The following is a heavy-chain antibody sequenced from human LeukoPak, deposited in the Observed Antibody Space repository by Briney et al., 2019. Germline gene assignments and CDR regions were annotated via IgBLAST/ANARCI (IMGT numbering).Heavy chain of an antibody. CDR1: GGSISSGGYY. Sequence: SETLSLTCTVSGGSISSGGYYWSWIRQHPGKGLEWIGYIYYSGSTYYNPSLKSRVTISVDTSKNQFSLKLSSVPAADTAVYYCARGGQKRYYYDSSGLFDYWGQGTLVTVSS. D-gene: IGHD3-22*01. J-gene: IGHJ4*02. CDR2: IYYSGST. CDR3: ARGGQKRYYYDSSGLFDY. V-gene: IGHV4-31*03.